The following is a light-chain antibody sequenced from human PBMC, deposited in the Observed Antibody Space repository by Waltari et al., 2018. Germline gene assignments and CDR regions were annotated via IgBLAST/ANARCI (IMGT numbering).Light chain of an antibody. V-gene: IGKV1D-8*01. J-gene: IGKJ2*01. Sequence: VIWVTQSPSLLSASPGDNVTISYRVSTGISSHLAWYQQKPGKAPDLLIDDTTTLQIGVPSRFSGSVSGTDFTLTISSLQSEDYATYCCQQYYNFPHTFGQGTKLEI. CDR2: DTT. CDR1: TGISSH. CDR3: QQYYNFPHT.